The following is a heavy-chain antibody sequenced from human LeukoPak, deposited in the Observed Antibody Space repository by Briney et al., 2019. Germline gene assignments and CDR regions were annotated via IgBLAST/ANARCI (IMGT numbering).Heavy chain of an antibody. Sequence: KPSETLSLTCTVSGYSISSGYYWGWIRQPPGKGLEWIGRIYHSGSTYYNPSLKSRVTISVDTSKNQFSLKLSSVTAADTAVYYCARSGITGYSSSWHNYWGQGTLVTVSS. V-gene: IGHV4-38-2*02. CDR3: ARSGITGYSSSWHNY. D-gene: IGHD6-13*01. CDR1: GYSISSGYY. J-gene: IGHJ4*02. CDR2: IYHSGST.